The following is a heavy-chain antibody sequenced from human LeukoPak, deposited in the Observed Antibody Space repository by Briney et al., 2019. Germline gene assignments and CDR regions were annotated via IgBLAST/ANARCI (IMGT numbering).Heavy chain of an antibody. CDR2: ISAYNGNT. V-gene: IGHV1-18*01. J-gene: IGHJ4*02. CDR1: GYTFTSYG. CDR3: ARDQTGLIVVVVAGIDY. Sequence: GASVKVSCKASGYTFTSYGISWVRQAPGQGLEWMGWISAYNGNTNYAQKLQGRVTMTTDTSTSTAYMELSSLRSEDTAVYYCARDQTGLIVVVVAGIDYWGQGTLVTVSS. D-gene: IGHD2-15*01.